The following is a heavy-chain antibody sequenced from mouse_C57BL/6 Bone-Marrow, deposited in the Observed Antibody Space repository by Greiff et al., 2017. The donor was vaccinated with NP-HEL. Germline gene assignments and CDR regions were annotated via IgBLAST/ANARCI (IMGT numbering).Heavy chain of an antibody. CDR1: GFTFSSYG. V-gene: IGHV5-6*01. J-gene: IGHJ4*01. Sequence: EVKLVESGGDLVKPGGSLKLSCAASGFTFSSYGMSWVRQTPDKRLEWVATISSGGSYTYYPDSVKGRFTISRDNAKNTLYLQRSSLKSEDTAMYYCARHYYAMDYWGQGTSVTGSS. CDR2: ISSGGSYT. CDR3: ARHYYAMDY.